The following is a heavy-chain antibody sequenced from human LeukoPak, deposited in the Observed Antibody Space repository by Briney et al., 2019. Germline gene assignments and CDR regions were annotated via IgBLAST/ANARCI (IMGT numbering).Heavy chain of an antibody. D-gene: IGHD5-12*01. J-gene: IGHJ4*02. Sequence: GGSLRLSRAASGFTFSSYSMNWVRQAPGXXLXWVLYISSSSGTIYXADSVKGRLTISRDNAKNSLHLQMNSLRDEDTAVYYCARVWGYRNGFDYWGQGTLVTVSS. CDR3: ARVWGYRNGFDY. CDR2: ISSSSGTI. V-gene: IGHV3-48*02. CDR1: GFTFSSYS.